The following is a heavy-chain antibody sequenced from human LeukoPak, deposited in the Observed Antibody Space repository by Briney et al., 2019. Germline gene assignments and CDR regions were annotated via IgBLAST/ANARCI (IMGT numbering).Heavy chain of an antibody. CDR3: ARETVTTGLDY. J-gene: IGHJ4*02. CDR2: ISYSGNT. Sequence: SETLSLTCAVSSASFSSNDYYWGWIRQPPGQGLEWIGSISYSGNTYYNPSLNSRVTLSVDTSKNQFSLKLSSVTAADTAVYYCARETVTTGLDYWGQGTLVTVSS. V-gene: IGHV4-39*07. CDR1: SASFSSNDYY. D-gene: IGHD4-17*01.